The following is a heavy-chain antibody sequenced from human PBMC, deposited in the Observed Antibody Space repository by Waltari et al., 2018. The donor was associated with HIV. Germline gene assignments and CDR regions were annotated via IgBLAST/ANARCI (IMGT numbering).Heavy chain of an antibody. J-gene: IGHJ2*01. V-gene: IGHV3-7*01. CDR3: VRQPLRHDL. CDR2: ISYDAREK. Sequence: EVKLVESGGGAVQTGGSLRLSCVVSGFTFSSHDRDWVRQTPGKELEWVAQISYDAREKFHGDSVRGRFVVSRDNARNSIFLQMNNLRDDDTGVYFCVRQPLRHDL. CDR1: GFTFSSHD.